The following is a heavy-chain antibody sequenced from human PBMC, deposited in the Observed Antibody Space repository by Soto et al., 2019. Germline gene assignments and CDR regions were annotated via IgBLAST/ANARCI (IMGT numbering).Heavy chain of an antibody. J-gene: IGHJ4*02. Sequence: VQLQESGPGLVKPSQTLSLTCTVSGDSITSGDYYWSWIRQPPGKGLEWIGYIYYSGNTNYNPSRMSRVIMSVDTSKNQFSLKLTSVTAADTAVYYCARFVGLLWGGVSPAESWGSYYFDNWGQGTLVTVSS. CDR2: IYYSGNT. CDR3: ARFVGLLWGGVSPAESWGSYYFDN. V-gene: IGHV4-30-4*01. CDR1: GDSITSGDYY. D-gene: IGHD2-8*01.